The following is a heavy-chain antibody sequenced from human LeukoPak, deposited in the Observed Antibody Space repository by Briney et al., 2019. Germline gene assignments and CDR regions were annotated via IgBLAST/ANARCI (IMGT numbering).Heavy chain of an antibody. D-gene: IGHD2-15*01. CDR2: INPNSAGT. Sequence: ASVRVSCKASGYTFTGYYMHPGQGLEWMGWINPNSAGTNYAQKFQGRVTMTRDTSISTAYMELSRLRSDDTAVYYCARGPLAVAALPDLDYWGQGTLVTVSS. J-gene: IGHJ4*02. CDR3: ARGPLAVAALPDLDY. CDR1: GYTFTGYY. V-gene: IGHV1-2*02.